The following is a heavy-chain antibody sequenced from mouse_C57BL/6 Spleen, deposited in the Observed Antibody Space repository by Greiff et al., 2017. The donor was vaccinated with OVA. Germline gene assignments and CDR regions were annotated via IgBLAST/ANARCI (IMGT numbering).Heavy chain of an antibody. Sequence: QVQLKQSGAELVRPGASVTLSCKASGYTFTDYEMHWVKQAPVHGLEWIGAIDPETGGTAYNQKFKGKAILTADKSSSTAYMELRSLTSEDSAVYYCTGPAWFAYWGQGTLVTVSA. CDR2: IDPETGGT. J-gene: IGHJ3*01. CDR1: GYTFTDYE. V-gene: IGHV1-15*01. CDR3: TGPAWFAY.